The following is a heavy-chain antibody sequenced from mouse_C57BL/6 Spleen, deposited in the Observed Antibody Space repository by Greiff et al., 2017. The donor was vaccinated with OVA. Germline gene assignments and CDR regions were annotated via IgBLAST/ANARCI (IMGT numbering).Heavy chain of an antibody. CDR1: GFTFSDYG. D-gene: IGHD1-1*01. Sequence: DVMLVESGGGLVKPGGSLKLSCAASGFTFSDYGMHWVRQAPEKGLEWVAYISSGSSTIYYADTVKGRFTISRDNAKNTLFLQMTSLRSEDTAMYYCARLFYYYGMDYWGQGTTLTVSS. J-gene: IGHJ2*01. CDR2: ISSGSSTI. CDR3: ARLFYYYGMDY. V-gene: IGHV5-17*01.